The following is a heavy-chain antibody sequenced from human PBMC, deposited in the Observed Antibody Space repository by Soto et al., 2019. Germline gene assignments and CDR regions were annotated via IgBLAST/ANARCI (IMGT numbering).Heavy chain of an antibody. J-gene: IGHJ4*02. V-gene: IGHV4-4*02. CDR1: GGSISSSNW. Sequence: QVQLQESGPGLVKPSVTLSLTCAVSGGSISSSNWWSWVRQPPGKGLEWIGEIYHSGSTNYNPSLKSRVTLSEDKSKNQFSLKLSSVTAADTAVYYCARAPYSSSWYYFDYWGQGTLVTVSS. D-gene: IGHD6-13*01. CDR3: ARAPYSSSWYYFDY. CDR2: IYHSGST.